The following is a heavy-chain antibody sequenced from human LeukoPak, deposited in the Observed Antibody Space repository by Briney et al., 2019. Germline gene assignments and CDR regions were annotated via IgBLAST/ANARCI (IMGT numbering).Heavy chain of an antibody. V-gene: IGHV4-59*01. Sequence: SETLSVTCTVSGGSISSYYWSWIRQPPGNGLEWIGYIYYSGSTNYNPSLKSRVTISVDTSKNQFSLKLSSVTAADTAVYYCAGGGDSGGYYYPMFDYWGQGTLVTVSS. J-gene: IGHJ4*02. CDR3: AGGGDSGGYYYPMFDY. CDR1: GGSISSYY. CDR2: IYYSGST. D-gene: IGHD3-22*01.